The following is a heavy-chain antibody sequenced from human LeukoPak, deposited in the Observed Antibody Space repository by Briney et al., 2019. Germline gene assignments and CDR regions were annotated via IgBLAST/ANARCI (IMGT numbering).Heavy chain of an antibody. Sequence: GGSLRPSCAAFGFTFSDYYMTWIRQAPGKGLEWVSYISPNSGDIKYADSVKGRFTISRDNAKKSLYLQMNSLTAEDTSVYYCSRDPRRLDYWGQGALVTVSS. J-gene: IGHJ4*02. CDR2: ISPNSGDI. V-gene: IGHV3-11*06. CDR3: SRDPRRLDY. CDR1: GFTFSDYY.